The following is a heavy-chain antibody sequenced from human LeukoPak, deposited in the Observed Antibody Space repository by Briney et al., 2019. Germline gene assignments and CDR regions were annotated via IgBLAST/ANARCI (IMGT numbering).Heavy chain of an antibody. V-gene: IGHV3-7*01. D-gene: IGHD4-23*01. CDR3: ARDKGGNSDS. CDR1: GFTFSRSG. J-gene: IGHJ4*02. CDR2: IQQDGSEK. Sequence: GGSLRLSCAASGFTFSRSGMSWVRQAPGKGLEWVANIQQDGSEKYYVDSVKGRFAISRDNAKNSLYLQMNSLRAEDTAIYYCARDKGGNSDSWGQGTQVTASS.